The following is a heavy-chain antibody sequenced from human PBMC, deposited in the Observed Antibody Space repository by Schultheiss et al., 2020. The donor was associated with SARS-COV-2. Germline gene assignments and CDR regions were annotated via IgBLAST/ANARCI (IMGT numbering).Heavy chain of an antibody. V-gene: IGHV3-23*01. CDR2: ISGSGGST. CDR1: GFTLGDYA. CDR3: AKDRLGDY. D-gene: IGHD3-16*01. J-gene: IGHJ4*02. Sequence: GGSLRLSCTASGFTLGDYALNWVRQAPGEGLEWVSAISGSGGSTYYADSVKGRFTISRDNSKNTLYLQMYNLRADDTAVYYCAKDRLGDYWGQGTLVTVSS.